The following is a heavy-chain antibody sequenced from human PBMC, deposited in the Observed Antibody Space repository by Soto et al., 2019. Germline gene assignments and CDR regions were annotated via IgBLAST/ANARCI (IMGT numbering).Heavy chain of an antibody. D-gene: IGHD1-1*01. CDR2: ISYEGSNT. V-gene: IGHV3-30-3*01. J-gene: IGHJ6*02. CDR1: GFTFDTYG. CDR3: ARVTPGNNHYYFSGLDL. Sequence: QVHLVESGGGVVQPGKSLRLSCVASGFTFDTYGIHWVRQAPGKGLQWVALISYEGSNTYYADSVRGRFTISRDNSKNALYLQMNTLRPEDTGVYYCARVTPGNNHYYFSGLDLWGQGTSVTVSS.